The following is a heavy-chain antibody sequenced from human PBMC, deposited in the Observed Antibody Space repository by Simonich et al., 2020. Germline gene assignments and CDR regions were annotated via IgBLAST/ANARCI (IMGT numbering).Heavy chain of an antibody. CDR2: ISSSSSYI. D-gene: IGHD6-19*01. CDR3: ARWIAVAGTGAYGMDV. V-gene: IGHV3-21*01. CDR1: GFTFSSYS. Sequence: EVQLVESGGGLVKPGGSLRLSCAASGFTFSSYSMNWVRQAPGKGLEWVSSISSSSSYIYYADSMKGRFTISRDNAKNSLYLQRNSLRAEDTAVYYCARWIAVAGTGAYGMDVWGQGTTVTVSS. J-gene: IGHJ6*02.